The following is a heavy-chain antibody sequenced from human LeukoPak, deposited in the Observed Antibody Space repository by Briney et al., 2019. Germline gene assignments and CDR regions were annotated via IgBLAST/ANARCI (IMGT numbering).Heavy chain of an antibody. CDR1: GFTFSSYA. Sequence: GGSLRLSCAASGFTFSSYAMSWVRQAPGKGLEWVSAISGSGGGTYYADSVKGRFTISRDNSKNTLYLQMNSLRAEDMALYYCAKGAAGSYYYMDVWGKGTTVTVSS. J-gene: IGHJ6*03. D-gene: IGHD6-13*01. CDR2: ISGSGGGT. V-gene: IGHV3-23*01. CDR3: AKGAAGSYYYMDV.